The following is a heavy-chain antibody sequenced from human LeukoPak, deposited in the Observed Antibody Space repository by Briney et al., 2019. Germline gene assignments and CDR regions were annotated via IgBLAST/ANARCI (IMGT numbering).Heavy chain of an antibody. Sequence: GGSLRLSCAASGFTFSSYSMNWVRQAPGKGLEWVSSISRSSSYIFYADSVKGRFTISRDNAENSLYLQMNSLRAEDMALYYCAKDRYSSGRSPAFDYWGQGTLVTVSS. CDR2: ISRSSSYI. CDR3: AKDRYSSGRSPAFDY. CDR1: GFTFSSYS. J-gene: IGHJ4*02. D-gene: IGHD6-19*01. V-gene: IGHV3-21*04.